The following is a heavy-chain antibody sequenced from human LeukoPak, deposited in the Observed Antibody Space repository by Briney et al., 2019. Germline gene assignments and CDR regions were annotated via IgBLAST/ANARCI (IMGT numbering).Heavy chain of an antibody. V-gene: IGHV3-9*01. D-gene: IGHD1-26*01. J-gene: IGHJ4*02. CDR3: AKDTGSIVGGSYSHFDY. Sequence: PGRSLRLSCAASGFTFDDYAMHWVRQAPGKGLGWVSGISWNSGSIGYADSVKGRFTISRDNAKNSLYLQMNSLRAEDTALYYCAKDTGSIVGGSYSHFDYWGQGTLVTVSS. CDR1: GFTFDDYA. CDR2: ISWNSGSI.